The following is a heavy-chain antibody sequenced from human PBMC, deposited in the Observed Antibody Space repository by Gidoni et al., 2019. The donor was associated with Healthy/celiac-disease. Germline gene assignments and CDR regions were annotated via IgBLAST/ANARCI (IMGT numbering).Heavy chain of an antibody. CDR2: IIPISGTA. CDR1: GGTFSRDA. V-gene: IGHV1-69*06. CDR3: ARDSYGSGLSYYYYGMDV. J-gene: IGHJ6*02. D-gene: IGHD3-10*01. Sequence: QVQLVQSGAAVKKTGSSVKVSCKASGGTFSRDAISWVRQAPGQGLEWMVGIIPISGTANYAQKFQGRVTITADKSTSTAYMELSSLRSEDTAVYCCARDSYGSGLSYYYYGMDVWGQVTTVTVSS.